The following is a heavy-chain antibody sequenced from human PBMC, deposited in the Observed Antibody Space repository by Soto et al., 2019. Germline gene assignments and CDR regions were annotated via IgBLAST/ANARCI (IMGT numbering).Heavy chain of an antibody. V-gene: IGHV3-74*01. CDR2: VDSDGSGT. CDR3: TTGRDGSWYLDL. Sequence: EVQLVESGGGLVQPGGSLRLSCAASGFTFSTYWMHWFRQAPGKGLVWVSRVDSDGSGTSHADSVKGRFTISRDNAKNTLYLQINSLRAEDTAVYYCTTGRDGSWYLDLWGRGTLVTVSS. CDR1: GFTFSTYW. J-gene: IGHJ2*01. D-gene: IGHD5-12*01.